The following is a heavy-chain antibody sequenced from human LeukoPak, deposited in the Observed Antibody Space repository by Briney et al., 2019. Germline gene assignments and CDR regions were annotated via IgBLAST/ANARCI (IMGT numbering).Heavy chain of an antibody. CDR2: IYTSGSS. V-gene: IGHV4-4*07. D-gene: IGHD3-3*01. J-gene: IGHJ6*03. CDR3: ARETIFGIYYYYMDV. Sequence: SETLSLTCTVSGGSISSYYWSWIRQPAGKGLEWIGRIYTSGSSNYNASLKSPVTMSVDTSKNQFSLKLSSVTAADTAVYYCARETIFGIYYYYMDVWGKGTTVTVSS. CDR1: GGSISSYY.